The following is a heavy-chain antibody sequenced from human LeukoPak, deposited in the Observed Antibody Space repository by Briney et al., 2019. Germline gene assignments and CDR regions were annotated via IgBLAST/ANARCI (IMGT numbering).Heavy chain of an antibody. CDR1: GGSISSSSYY. CDR3: ARSGGTWSYNY. V-gene: IGHV4-39*07. J-gene: IGHJ4*02. D-gene: IGHD1-26*01. Sequence: PSETLSLTCTVSGGSISSSSYYWGWIRQPPGKGLEWIGSIYYSGSTYYNPSLKSRVTISVHTSQTQFSLALTSLTTADSAVYYCARSGGTWSYNYWGQGTLVTVFS. CDR2: IYYSGST.